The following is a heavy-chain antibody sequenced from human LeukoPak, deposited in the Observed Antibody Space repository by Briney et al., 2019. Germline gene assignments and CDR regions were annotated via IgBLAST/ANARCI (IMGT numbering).Heavy chain of an antibody. V-gene: IGHV3-9*01. CDR3: AKGGYSYGNGAFDI. D-gene: IGHD5-18*01. J-gene: IGHJ3*02. CDR2: ISWNSGSI. Sequence: GGSLRLSCAASGFTFDDYAMHWVREAPGKGLEGGSGISWNSGSIGYADSVKGRFTISRDNAKNSLYLQMNSLRAEDTALYYCAKGGYSYGNGAFDIWGQGTMVTVSS. CDR1: GFTFDDYA.